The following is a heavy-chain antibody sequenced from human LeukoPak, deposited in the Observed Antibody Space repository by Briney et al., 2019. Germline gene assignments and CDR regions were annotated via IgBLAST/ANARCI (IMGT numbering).Heavy chain of an antibody. Sequence: SETLSLTCTVSGGSISSYYWSWIRQPPGKGLEWIGYIYYSGSTNYNPSLKSRVTISVDTSKNQFSLKLSSVTAADTAVYYCARGAQVQLESYKNYYYYYGMDVWGQGTTVTVSS. J-gene: IGHJ6*02. CDR2: IYYSGST. D-gene: IGHD1-1*01. CDR3: ARGAQVQLESYKNYYYYYGMDV. V-gene: IGHV4-59*01. CDR1: GGSISSYY.